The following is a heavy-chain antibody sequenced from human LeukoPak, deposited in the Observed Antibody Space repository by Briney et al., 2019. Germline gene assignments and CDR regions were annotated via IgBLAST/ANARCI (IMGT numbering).Heavy chain of an antibody. CDR3: ARGQGTVTTH. CDR2: INHSGST. Sequence: SETLSLTCAVYGGSFSGYYWSWIRQPPGKGLEWIGEINHSGSTNYDPSLKSRVTISVDTSKNQFSLKLSSVTAADTAVYYCARGQGTVTTHWGQGTLVTVSS. D-gene: IGHD4-17*01. J-gene: IGHJ4*02. V-gene: IGHV4-34*01. CDR1: GGSFSGYY.